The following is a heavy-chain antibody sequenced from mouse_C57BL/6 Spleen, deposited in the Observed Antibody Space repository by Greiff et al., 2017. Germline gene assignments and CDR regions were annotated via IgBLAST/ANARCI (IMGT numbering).Heavy chain of an antibody. D-gene: IGHD6-1*01. CDR1: GFTFSSYT. CDR3: ATTGDFDVEFAC. Sequence: EVKLVESGGGLVKPGGSLKLSCAASGFTFSSYTMSWVRQTPEKRLEWVGTISGGGGNTYYTDKVKGRFTISRGNAKNTLYLQMSSLRSEDTALYYCATTGDFDVEFACWGPGTLVTVSA. J-gene: IGHJ3*01. V-gene: IGHV5-9*01. CDR2: ISGGGGNT.